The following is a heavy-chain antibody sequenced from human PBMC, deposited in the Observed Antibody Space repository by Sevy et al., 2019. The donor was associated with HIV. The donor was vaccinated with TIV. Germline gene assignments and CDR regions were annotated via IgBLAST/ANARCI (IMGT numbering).Heavy chain of an antibody. D-gene: IGHD2-15*01. CDR1: GFTFSSYA. J-gene: IGHJ5*02. CDR3: AKENGVVAARVSNWFDP. CDR2: ISGSGGST. Sequence: GGSLRLSCAASGFTFSSYAMSWVRQAPGKGLEWVSAISGSGGSTYYADSVKGRFTISRDNSKNTLYLQMNSLRAEDTAVYYCAKENGVVAARVSNWFDPWGQGTLVTVSS. V-gene: IGHV3-23*01.